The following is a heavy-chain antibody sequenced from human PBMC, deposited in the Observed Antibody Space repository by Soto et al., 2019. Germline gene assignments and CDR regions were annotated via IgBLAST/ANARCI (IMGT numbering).Heavy chain of an antibody. CDR2: ISSGGDTK. D-gene: IGHD4-4*01. CDR3: TRDYSNFGFDF. CDR1: GFTFRSYS. V-gene: IGHV3-48*02. Sequence: GGSLRLSCAVSGFTFRSYSMHWVRQSPGKGLEWISYISSGGDTKYYADSVKGRFAISRDNAKNMLYLQMSGLRDDDTAVYYCTRDYSNFGFDFWGQGTLVTVSS. J-gene: IGHJ4*02.